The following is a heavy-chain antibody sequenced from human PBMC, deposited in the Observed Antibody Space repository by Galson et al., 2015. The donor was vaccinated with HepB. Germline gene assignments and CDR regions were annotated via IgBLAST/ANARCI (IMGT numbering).Heavy chain of an antibody. CDR3: ARKSDYATMDY. J-gene: IGHJ4*02. CDR1: GYTFSDYW. D-gene: IGHD3-16*01. CDR2: VYPHDSDT. Sequence: QSGAEVKKPGESLKISCKGSGYTFSDYWIDWVRQMPGKGLEWMGAVYPHDSDTRYSPSLQGQVTISADKSISSAYLQWSSLKASDTAIYYCARKSDYATMDYWGQGTLVTVSS. V-gene: IGHV5-51*01.